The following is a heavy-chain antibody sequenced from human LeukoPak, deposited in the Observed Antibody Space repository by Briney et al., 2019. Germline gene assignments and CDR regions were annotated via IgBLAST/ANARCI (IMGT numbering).Heavy chain of an antibody. V-gene: IGHV4-34*01. CDR1: GGSFGGYY. Sequence: PSETLSLTCAVYGGSFGGYYWSWIRQPPGKGLEWIGEINHSGSTNYNPSLKSRVTISVDTSKNQFSLKLSSVTAADTAVYYCARGLRVTATGTWWFDPWGQGTLVTVSS. J-gene: IGHJ5*02. CDR2: INHSGST. CDR3: ARGLRVTATGTWWFDP. D-gene: IGHD6-13*01.